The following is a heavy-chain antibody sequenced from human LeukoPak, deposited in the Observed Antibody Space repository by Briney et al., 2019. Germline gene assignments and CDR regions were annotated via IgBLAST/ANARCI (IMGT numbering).Heavy chain of an antibody. J-gene: IGHJ4*02. Sequence: PSETLSLTCTVSGGSISSGGYYWSWIRQHPGKGLEWIGYIYYSGSTYYNPSLKSRVTISVDKSKNQFSLKLSSVTAADTAVYYCARGQGGDYYDTSGFYFDFWGQGTLVIVSS. V-gene: IGHV4-31*03. CDR2: IYYSGST. CDR1: GGSISSGGYY. CDR3: ARGQGGDYYDTSGFYFDF. D-gene: IGHD3-22*01.